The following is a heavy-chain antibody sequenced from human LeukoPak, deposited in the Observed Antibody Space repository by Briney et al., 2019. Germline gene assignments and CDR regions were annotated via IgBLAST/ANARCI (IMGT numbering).Heavy chain of an antibody. D-gene: IGHD1-26*01. J-gene: IGHJ3*02. CDR2: INPNSGGT. CDR1: GYTFTGYY. Sequence: ASVKVSCKASGYTFTGYYMHWVRQAPGQGLEWMGWINPNSGGTNYAQKFQGRVTMTRDTSISTAYMELSRLRSDDTAVYYCARAWIYSGSLSEAFDIWGQGTMVTVSS. V-gene: IGHV1-2*02. CDR3: ARAWIYSGSLSEAFDI.